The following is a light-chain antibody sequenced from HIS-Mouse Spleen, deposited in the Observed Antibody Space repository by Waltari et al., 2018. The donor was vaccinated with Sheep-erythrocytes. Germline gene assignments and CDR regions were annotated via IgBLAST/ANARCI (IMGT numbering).Light chain of an antibody. V-gene: IGLV2-11*01. CDR2: DVS. J-gene: IGLJ1*01. Sequence: QSALTQPRSVSGSPGQSVPISCTGTSSYVGGYTYVPWYQQHPGKAPKPMIYDVSKRPSGVPDRFSGSKSGNTASLTISGLQAEDEADYYCCSYAGSYNHVFATGTKVTVL. CDR1: SSYVGGYTY. CDR3: CSYAGSYNHV.